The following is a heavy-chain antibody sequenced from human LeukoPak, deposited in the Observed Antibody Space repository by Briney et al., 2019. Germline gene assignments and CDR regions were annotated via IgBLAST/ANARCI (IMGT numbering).Heavy chain of an antibody. Sequence: GGSLRLSCAASGFTFSSYSMNWVRQAPGKGLEWVSSISSSSSYIYYADSVKGRFTVSRDNAKNSLYLQMNSLRAEDTAVYYCARGRGTGTTRLDYWGQGTLVTVSS. V-gene: IGHV3-21*01. D-gene: IGHD1-7*01. CDR1: GFTFSSYS. CDR2: ISSSSSYI. CDR3: ARGRGTGTTRLDY. J-gene: IGHJ4*02.